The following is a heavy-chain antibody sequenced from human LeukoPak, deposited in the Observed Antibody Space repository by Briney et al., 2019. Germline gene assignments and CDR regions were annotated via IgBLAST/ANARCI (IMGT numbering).Heavy chain of an antibody. J-gene: IGHJ4*02. Sequence: GGSLRLSCAASGFTFSSYSMNWVRQAPGKGLEWVSSISSSSNFIYYADSMKGRFTISRDNAKNSLYLQMNSLRAEDTAVYYCARDSEITMVRGVIITLFSFDYWGQGTLVTVSS. CDR2: ISSSSNFI. CDR3: ARDSEITMVRGVIITLFSFDY. CDR1: GFTFSSYS. D-gene: IGHD3-10*01. V-gene: IGHV3-21*01.